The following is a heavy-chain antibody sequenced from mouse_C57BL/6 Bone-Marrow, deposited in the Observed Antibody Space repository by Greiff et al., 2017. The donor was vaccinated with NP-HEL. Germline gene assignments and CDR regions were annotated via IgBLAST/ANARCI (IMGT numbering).Heavy chain of an antibody. CDR3: ARNYGSSYWYFDV. Sequence: VQLQQSGAELARPGASVKLSCKASGYTFTSYGISWVKQRTGQGLEWIGEIYARSGNTYYNEKFKGKATLTADKSSSTAYMELRSLTSEDSAVYFCARNYGSSYWYFDVWGTGTTVTVSS. D-gene: IGHD1-1*01. CDR2: IYARSGNT. J-gene: IGHJ1*03. CDR1: GYTFTSYG. V-gene: IGHV1-81*01.